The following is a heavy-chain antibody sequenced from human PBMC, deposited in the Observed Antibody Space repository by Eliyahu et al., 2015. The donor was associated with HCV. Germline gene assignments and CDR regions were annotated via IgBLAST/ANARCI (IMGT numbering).Heavy chain of an antibody. CDR3: ARLAAAGTNPFY. CDR2: IYHSGST. CDR1: GYSISXGYY. Sequence: QVQLQESGPGLVKPSETLSLTCAVSGYSISXGYYWGWXRQPPGKGLEWIGSIYHSGSTYYNPSLKSRVTISVDTSKNQFSLKLSSVTAADTAVYYCARLAAAGTNPFYWGQGTLVTVSS. V-gene: IGHV4-38-2*01. D-gene: IGHD6-13*01. J-gene: IGHJ4*02.